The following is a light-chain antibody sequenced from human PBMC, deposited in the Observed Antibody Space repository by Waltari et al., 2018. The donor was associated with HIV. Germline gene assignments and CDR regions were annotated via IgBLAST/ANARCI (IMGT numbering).Light chain of an antibody. CDR3: SAWDSSLGAWV. CDR1: SHNVGNQG. V-gene: IGLV10-54*04. Sequence: QAGLTQPPSVSKDLRQTATLTCTGNSHNVGNQGATWLQHHQGHPPKLLSYRNNNRPSGISERFSASRSRNTASLTITGRQPEDKADYYCSAWDSSLGAWVFGGGTKLTVL. CDR2: RNN. J-gene: IGLJ3*02.